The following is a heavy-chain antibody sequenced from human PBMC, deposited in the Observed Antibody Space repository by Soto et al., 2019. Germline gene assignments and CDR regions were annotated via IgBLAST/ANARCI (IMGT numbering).Heavy chain of an antibody. J-gene: IGHJ4*02. V-gene: IGHV3-7*03. CDR2: IKTDGSQT. CDR3: TTDGGYDTYDY. Sequence: GGSLRLSCAATGFTFRNTWMTWVRQAPGKGLEWLANIKTDGSQTNYVESVKGRLIISRDNSRNLLYLQMSSLRAEDTAVYYCTTDGGYDTYDYWGQGTLVTVSS. CDR1: GFTFRNTW. D-gene: IGHD5-12*01.